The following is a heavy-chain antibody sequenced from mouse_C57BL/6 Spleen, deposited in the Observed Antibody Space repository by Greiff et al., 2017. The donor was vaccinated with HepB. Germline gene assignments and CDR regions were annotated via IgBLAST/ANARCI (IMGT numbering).Heavy chain of an antibody. CDR3: ARTYYGSSGNYAMDY. D-gene: IGHD1-1*01. CDR1: GYTFTDYN. Sequence: EVQLQQSGPELVKPGASVKIPCKASGYTFTDYNMDWVKQSHGKSLEWIGDINPNNGGTIYNQKFKGKATLTVDKSSSTAYMELRSLTSEDTAVYYCARTYYGSSGNYAMDYWGQGTSVTVSS. V-gene: IGHV1-18*01. J-gene: IGHJ4*01. CDR2: INPNNGGT.